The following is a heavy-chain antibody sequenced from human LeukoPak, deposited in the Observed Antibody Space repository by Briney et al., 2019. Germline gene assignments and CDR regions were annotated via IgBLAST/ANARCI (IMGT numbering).Heavy chain of an antibody. CDR2: ISDSGGST. J-gene: IGHJ4*02. D-gene: IGHD2-15*01. CDR1: GFTFSSYS. CDR3: ATGGDIVVVLPASPIEN. Sequence: QAGGSLRLSCAASGFTFSSYSMNWVRQAPGKGLEWVSAISDSGGSTYYADAVKGRFTISRDNSKNMLYLQMNSLSAEDTAVYYCATGGDIVVVLPASPIENWGQGTLVTVSS. V-gene: IGHV3-23*01.